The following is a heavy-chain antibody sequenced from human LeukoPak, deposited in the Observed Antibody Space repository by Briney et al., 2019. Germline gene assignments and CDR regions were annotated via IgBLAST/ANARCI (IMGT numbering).Heavy chain of an antibody. CDR1: GYSFTSYW. D-gene: IGHD3-22*01. CDR2: IYPGDSGT. J-gene: IGHJ6*03. Sequence: GESLKISCKGSGYSFTSYWIGWVRQMPGKGLEWMGIIYPGDSGTRYSPSFQGQVTLSADKSISTACLQWSSLKASDTAMYYCARSYSSSWQYYYDSSGYPVGYMDVWGKGTTVTVSS. CDR3: ARSYSSSWQYYYDSSGYPVGYMDV. V-gene: IGHV5-51*01.